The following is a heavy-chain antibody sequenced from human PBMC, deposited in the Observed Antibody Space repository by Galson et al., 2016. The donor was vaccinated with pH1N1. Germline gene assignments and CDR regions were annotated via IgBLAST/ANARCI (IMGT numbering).Heavy chain of an antibody. Sequence: SLRLSCAASGFTLTSYWMSWVRQAPGKGLEWVANIKEDGSVKYYVDSVKGRFTISRDNAKNSVYLQMNSLRAEDTAVYYCARAIAAAGSLWGRGTLVTVSS. CDR3: ARAIAAAGSL. J-gene: IGHJ4*02. CDR1: GFTLTSYW. D-gene: IGHD6-13*01. CDR2: IKEDGSVK. V-gene: IGHV3-7*04.